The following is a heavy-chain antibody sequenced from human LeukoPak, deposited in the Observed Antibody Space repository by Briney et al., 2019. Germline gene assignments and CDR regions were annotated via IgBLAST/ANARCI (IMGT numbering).Heavy chain of an antibody. J-gene: IGHJ4*02. CDR1: GGSISSGDYY. CDR3: ARDTPYSNNPVR. Sequence: SQTLSLTXTVSGGSISSGDYYWSWIRQPPGKGLEWIGYIYYSGSTYYNPSLKSRVTISVDTSKNQFSLKLSSVTAADTAVYYCARDTPYSNNPVRWGRGTLVTVSS. CDR2: IYYSGST. V-gene: IGHV4-30-4*08. D-gene: IGHD4-11*01.